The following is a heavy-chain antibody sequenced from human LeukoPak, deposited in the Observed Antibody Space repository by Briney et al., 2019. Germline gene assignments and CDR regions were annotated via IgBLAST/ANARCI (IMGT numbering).Heavy chain of an antibody. J-gene: IGHJ3*02. CDR3: ARASYDIVVVVAATPAPAFDI. Sequence: ASVKVSCKASGGTFSSYAISWVRQAPGQGLEWMGGIIPIFGTANYAQKFQGRVTITTDESTSTAYMELSSLRSEDTAVYCCARASYDIVVVVAATPAPAFDIWGQGTMVTVSS. V-gene: IGHV1-69*05. CDR1: GGTFSSYA. D-gene: IGHD2-15*01. CDR2: IIPIFGTA.